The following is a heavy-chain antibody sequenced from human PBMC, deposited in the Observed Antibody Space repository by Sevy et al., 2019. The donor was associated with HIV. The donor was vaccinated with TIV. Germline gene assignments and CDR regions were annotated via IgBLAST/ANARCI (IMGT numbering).Heavy chain of an antibody. CDR2: IKQDESEK. J-gene: IGHJ4*02. CDR1: GFSFSHYW. CDR3: ARGNSGSFDY. Sequence: GGSLRLSCAASGFSFSHYWMHRVRQAPGKGLEWVANIKQDESEKYYVASVKGRFTISRDNAKNSVYLQMNSLIPEDTAIYYCARGNSGSFDYWGQGTLVTVSS. V-gene: IGHV3-7*04. D-gene: IGHD3-22*01.